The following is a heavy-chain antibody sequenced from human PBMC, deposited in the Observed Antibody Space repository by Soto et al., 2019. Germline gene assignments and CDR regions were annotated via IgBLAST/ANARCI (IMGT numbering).Heavy chain of an antibody. J-gene: IGHJ6*02. D-gene: IGHD2-15*01. Sequence: ASVKVSCKASGYTFTSYSMHWVRQAPGQRLEWMGWINAGNGNTKYSQKFQGRVTITRDTSASTAYMELSSLRSEDTAVYYCARDLGYCSGGSCYLIYGMDVWGQGTTVTVSS. CDR3: ARDLGYCSGGSCYLIYGMDV. V-gene: IGHV1-3*01. CDR1: GYTFTSYS. CDR2: INAGNGNT.